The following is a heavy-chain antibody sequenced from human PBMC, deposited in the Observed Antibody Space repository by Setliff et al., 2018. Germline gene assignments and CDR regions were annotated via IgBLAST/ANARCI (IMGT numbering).Heavy chain of an antibody. V-gene: IGHV4-59*04. CDR1: GGSISSYY. CDR3: VRTFNGSPADR. CDR2: IYYTGIT. Sequence: PSETPSLTCTVSGGSISSYYWSWIRQPPGKGLEWIGYIYYTGITYYNPSLESRVTISEDMSEDQISLKLNPVTAADTAVYYCVRTFNGSPADRWGQGTLVTVSS. J-gene: IGHJ5*02. D-gene: IGHD2-2*01.